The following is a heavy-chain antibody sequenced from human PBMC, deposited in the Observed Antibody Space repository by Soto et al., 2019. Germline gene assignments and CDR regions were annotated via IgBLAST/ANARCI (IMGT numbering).Heavy chain of an antibody. J-gene: IGHJ6*02. V-gene: IGHV3-74*01. CDR1: GFTFSSYW. CDR3: ASGYDFWSGYYPYYYYGMDV. D-gene: IGHD3-3*01. Sequence: GGSLRLSCAASGFTFSSYWMHWVRQAPGKGLVWVSRINSDGSSTSYADSVKGRFTISRDNAKNTLYLQMNSLRAEDTAVYYCASGYDFWSGYYPYYYYGMDVWGQGTTVTVSS. CDR2: INSDGSST.